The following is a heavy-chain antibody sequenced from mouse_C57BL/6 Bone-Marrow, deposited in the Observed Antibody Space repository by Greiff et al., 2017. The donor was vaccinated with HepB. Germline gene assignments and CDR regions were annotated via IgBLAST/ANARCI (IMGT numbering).Heavy chain of an antibody. CDR3: ARNYYGTWFAY. CDR2: IWTGGGT. CDR1: GFSLTSYA. V-gene: IGHV2-9-1*01. Sequence: VMLVESGPGLVAPSQSLSITCTVSGFSLTSYAISWVRQPPGKGLEWLGEIWTGGGTNYNSALKSRLSISKDNSKSQVFLKMNSLQTDDTARYYCARNYYGTWFAYWGQGTLVTVSA. J-gene: IGHJ3*01. D-gene: IGHD1-1*01.